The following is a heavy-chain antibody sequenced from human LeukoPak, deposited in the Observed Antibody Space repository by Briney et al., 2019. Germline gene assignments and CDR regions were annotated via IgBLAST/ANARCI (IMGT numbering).Heavy chain of an antibody. J-gene: IGHJ4*02. D-gene: IGHD6-19*01. V-gene: IGHV4-59*01. CDR3: ARQSSGWYDPTPLDFDY. Sequence: TSETLSLTCTVSGGSISGYYWSWIRQPPGKGLEWIGYIYYGGSTNYNPSLKSRVTISVDTSKNQFSLKLSSVTAADTAVYYCARQSSGWYDPTPLDFDYWGQGTLVTVSS. CDR2: IYYGGST. CDR1: GGSISGYY.